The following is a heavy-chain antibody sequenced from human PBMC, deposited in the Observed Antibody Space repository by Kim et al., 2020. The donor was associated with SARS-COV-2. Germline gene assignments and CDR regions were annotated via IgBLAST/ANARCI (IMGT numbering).Heavy chain of an antibody. D-gene: IGHD6-19*01. CDR3: ARAQTYSSGWYSFDY. J-gene: IGHJ4*02. Sequence: DSVKGRFTISRDNYKNTLYLQMNSPRAEDTAVCYCARAQTYSSGWYSFDYWGQGTLVTVSS. V-gene: IGHV3-30*07.